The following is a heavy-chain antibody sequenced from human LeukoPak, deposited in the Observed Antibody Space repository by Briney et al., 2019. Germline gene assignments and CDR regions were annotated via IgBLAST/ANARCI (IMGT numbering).Heavy chain of an antibody. CDR1: GGTFSSYA. Sequence: SVKVSCKASGGTFSSYAISWVRQAPGQGLEWMGGIIPIFGTANYAQKLQGRVTITADESTSTAYMELSSLRSEDTAVYYCARDYDFWSGYYHNPHANDAFDIWGQGTMVTVSS. CDR2: IIPIFGTA. J-gene: IGHJ3*02. V-gene: IGHV1-69*13. CDR3: ARDYDFWSGYYHNPHANDAFDI. D-gene: IGHD3-3*01.